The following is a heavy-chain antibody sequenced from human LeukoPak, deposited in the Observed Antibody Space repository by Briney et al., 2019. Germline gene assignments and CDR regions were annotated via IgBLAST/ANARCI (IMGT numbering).Heavy chain of an antibody. CDR1: GYTFISYG. CDR3: ARPNSGGYDDAFDI. CDR2: ISGYNGNT. V-gene: IGHV1-18*01. Sequence: ASVKVSCKASGYTFISYGISWVRQAPGQGLEWMGWISGYNGNTNYAQKLQGRVTMTTDTSTSTAYMELRSLRSDDTAVYYCARPNSGGYDDAFDIWGQGTRVTVSS. D-gene: IGHD1-26*01. J-gene: IGHJ3*02.